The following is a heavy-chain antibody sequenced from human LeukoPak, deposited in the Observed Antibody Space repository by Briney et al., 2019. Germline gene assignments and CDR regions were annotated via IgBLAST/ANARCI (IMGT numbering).Heavy chain of an antibody. V-gene: IGHV3-23*01. CDR1: GFTLSSYA. CDR2: ILGSGGGDTT. Sequence: GGSLRLSCAASGFTLSSYAMSWVRQAPGEGLEWVSSILGSGGGDTTYYADSVKGRFTISRDNSKNTLYLQMNSLRAEDTAVYYCAKEEWLGKMNYFDYWGQGTLVTVSS. CDR3: AKEEWLGKMNYFDY. J-gene: IGHJ4*02. D-gene: IGHD3-3*01.